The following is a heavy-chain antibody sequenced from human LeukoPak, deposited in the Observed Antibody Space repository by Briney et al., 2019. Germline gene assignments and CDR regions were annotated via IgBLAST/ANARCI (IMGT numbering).Heavy chain of an antibody. CDR2: ISGSGGST. CDR1: GFTFSSYA. V-gene: IGHV3-23*01. J-gene: IGHJ1*01. Sequence: GGSLRLSCAASGFTFSSYAMSWVRQAPGKGLEWVSGISGSGGSTYYADSVKGRFTISRDNSKNTLYLQMNSLRAEDTAVYYCAKEGEEGDIVVVPAAIGYFQHWGQGTLVTVSS. CDR3: AKEGEEGDIVVVPAAIGYFQH. D-gene: IGHD2-2*01.